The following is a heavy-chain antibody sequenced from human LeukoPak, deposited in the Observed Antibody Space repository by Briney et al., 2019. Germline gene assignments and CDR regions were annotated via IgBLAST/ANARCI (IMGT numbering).Heavy chain of an antibody. D-gene: IGHD2-2*01. J-gene: IGHJ4*02. CDR2: ISSSGSTI. CDR1: GFTFSDYY. V-gene: IGHV3-11*01. CDR3: ARYCSSTSCYVPFDY. Sequence: GGSLRLSCAASGFTFSDYYMSWIRQAPGKGLEWVSYISSSGSTIYYADSVKGRFTISRDSAKNSLYLQMNSLRAEDTAVYYCARYCSSTSCYVPFDYWGQGTLVTVSS.